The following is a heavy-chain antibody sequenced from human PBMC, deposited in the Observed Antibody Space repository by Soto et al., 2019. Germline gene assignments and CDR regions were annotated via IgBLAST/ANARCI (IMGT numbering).Heavy chain of an antibody. V-gene: IGHV4-34*01. CDR3: ARARIGIYYYGSGSYYFDY. Sequence: SETLSLTCAVYGGSFSGYYWSWIRQPPGKGLEWIGEINHSGSTNYNPSLKSRVTISVDTSKNQFSLKLSSVTAADTAVYYCARARIGIYYYGSGSYYFDYWGQGTLVTVSS. J-gene: IGHJ4*02. D-gene: IGHD3-10*01. CDR2: INHSGST. CDR1: GGSFSGYY.